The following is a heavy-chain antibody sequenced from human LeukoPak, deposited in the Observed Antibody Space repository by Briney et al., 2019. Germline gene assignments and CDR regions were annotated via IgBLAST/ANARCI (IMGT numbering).Heavy chain of an antibody. CDR3: ARALHDAFDI. J-gene: IGHJ3*02. Sequence: GGSLRLSCAASGFTFGDYYMGWIRQAPGKGLEWVSYISSSGSTMLYPDSEKGRFTISRDNAKKSLYLQLNSLRAGDTAVYYCARALHDAFDIWGQGTMVSVSS. CDR2: ISSSGSTM. V-gene: IGHV3-11*01. CDR1: GFTFGDYY.